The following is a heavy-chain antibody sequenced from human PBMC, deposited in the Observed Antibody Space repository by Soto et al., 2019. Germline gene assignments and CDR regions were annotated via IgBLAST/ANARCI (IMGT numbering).Heavy chain of an antibody. V-gene: IGHV5-51*01. CDR3: ARGGVSTRTFDS. D-gene: IGHD3-3*01. CDR2: IYPSDSDT. Sequence: GESLKISCKGSGYNFAGYWIAWVRQMPGKGLELMGIIYPSDSDTRYRPSFQGQVTISADKSISCAYLQWSSLRASDTAMYYCARGGVSTRTFDSWGQGTPVTVSS. J-gene: IGHJ4*02. CDR1: GYNFAGYW.